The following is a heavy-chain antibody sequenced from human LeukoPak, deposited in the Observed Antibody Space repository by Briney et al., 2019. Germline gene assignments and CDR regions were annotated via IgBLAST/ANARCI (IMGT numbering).Heavy chain of an antibody. CDR3: AKYCSGATCYAGPEY. V-gene: IGHV3-21*04. CDR1: GFIFSSYD. CDR2: ISSKSGYK. Sequence: PGGSLRLSCAGSGFIFSSYDMNWFRQAPGKGLEWVSSISSKSGYKFYADSLKGRFTISRDNSKNTLYLQMNSLRAEDTAVYYCAKYCSGATCYAGPEYWGQGTLVTVSS. D-gene: IGHD2-15*01. J-gene: IGHJ4*02.